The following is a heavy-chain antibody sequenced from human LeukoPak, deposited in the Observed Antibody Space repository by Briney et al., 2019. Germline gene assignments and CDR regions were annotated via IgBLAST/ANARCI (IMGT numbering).Heavy chain of an antibody. CDR1: GYTFSAYY. CDR2: INPNSGAT. CDR3: ARGPPGIAVAGRDDY. Sequence: ASVKVSCKASGYTFSAYYMHWVLQAPGQGLEWMGWINPNSGATNYAQKIQGRVTMTRDTSISTAYMELSRLRSDDTAVYYCARGPPGIAVAGRDDYWGQGTLVTVSS. D-gene: IGHD6-19*01. V-gene: IGHV1-2*02. J-gene: IGHJ4*02.